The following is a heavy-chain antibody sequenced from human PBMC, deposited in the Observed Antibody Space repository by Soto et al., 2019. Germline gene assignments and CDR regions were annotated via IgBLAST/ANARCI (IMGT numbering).Heavy chain of an antibody. V-gene: IGHV4-4*02. D-gene: IGHD6-19*01. CDR1: GVSIGSNYY. CDR3: ARSLGWYAVDY. J-gene: IGHJ4*02. CDR2: MSHIGSV. Sequence: QVLLQESGPGLVQPSGTLSLSCVVSGVSIGSNYYWGWVRQPPGKGLEWLGDMSHIGSVNYNPSLKSRFTISIDKSQNQFSLKLDSMTAADTAVYYCARSLGWYAVDYWGQGTLVIVSS.